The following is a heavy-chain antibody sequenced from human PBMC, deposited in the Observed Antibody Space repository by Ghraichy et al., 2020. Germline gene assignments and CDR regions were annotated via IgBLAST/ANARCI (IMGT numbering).Heavy chain of an antibody. J-gene: IGHJ3*02. Sequence: SETLSLTCTVSGGSISSYYWSWIRQPPGKGLEWIGYIYYSGSTNYNPSLKSRVTISVDTSKNQFSLKLSSVTAADTAVYYCARVSSAYYYGSGSNDAFSIWGKGTMVTVSS. D-gene: IGHD3-10*01. CDR2: IYYSGST. V-gene: IGHV4-59*01. CDR1: GGSISSYY. CDR3: ARVSSAYYYGSGSNDAFSI.